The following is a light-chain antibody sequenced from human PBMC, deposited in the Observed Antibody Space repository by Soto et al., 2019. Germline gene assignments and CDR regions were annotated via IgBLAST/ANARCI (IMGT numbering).Light chain of an antibody. V-gene: IGKV1-5*01. Sequence: DIQMTQSPSTLSASVGDRVTITCRARQGISSWLAWYQQKPGKAPKLLIYDASSWESGVPSRFSGSGSGTEFTLTISSLQPDDFATYYCQHYKMYSPWTFGQGTKVDIK. CDR1: QGISSW. CDR3: QHYKMYSPWT. CDR2: DAS. J-gene: IGKJ1*01.